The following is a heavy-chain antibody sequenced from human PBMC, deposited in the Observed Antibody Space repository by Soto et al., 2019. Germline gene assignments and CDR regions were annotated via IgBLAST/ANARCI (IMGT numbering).Heavy chain of an antibody. CDR3: ARDYDFWRGYYSFSYYYYGMDV. CDR1: GFTFSSYG. CDR2: ISYDGSNK. V-gene: IGHV3-30-3*01. Sequence: GGSLRLSCAASGFTFSSYGMHWVRQAPGKGLEWVAVISYDGSNKYNADSVKGRFTISRDNSKNTLYLQMNSLRAEDTAVYYCARDYDFWRGYYSFSYYYYGMDVSGQGTKATVS. J-gene: IGHJ6*02. D-gene: IGHD3-3*01.